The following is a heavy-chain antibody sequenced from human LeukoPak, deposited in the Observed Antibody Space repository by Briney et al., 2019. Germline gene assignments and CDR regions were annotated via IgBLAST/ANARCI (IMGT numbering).Heavy chain of an antibody. D-gene: IGHD6-13*01. V-gene: IGHV1-69*05. CDR2: IIPIFGTA. CDR3: ARTKSSSWQLDY. J-gene: IGHJ4*02. Sequence: SVKVSCKTSGGTFNNSAISWVRQAPGQGLEWMGGIIPIFGTANYAQKFQGRVTITTDESTSTAYMELSSLRSEDTAVYYCARTKSSSWQLDYWGQGTLVTVSS. CDR1: GGTFNNSA.